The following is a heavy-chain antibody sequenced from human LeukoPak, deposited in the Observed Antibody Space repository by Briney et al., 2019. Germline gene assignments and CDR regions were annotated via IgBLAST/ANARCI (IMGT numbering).Heavy chain of an antibody. CDR1: GGSFSGYY. V-gene: IGHV4-34*01. D-gene: IGHD4-17*01. Sequence: SETLSFTCAVSGGSFSGYYWSWIRQPPGKGLEWIGEINHSGSTNYNPSLKSRITISVDTSKNQFSLKLSSVTAVDTAVYYCARDSTTVTLPFFDYWGQGTLVTVSS. CDR2: INHSGST. J-gene: IGHJ4*02. CDR3: ARDSTTVTLPFFDY.